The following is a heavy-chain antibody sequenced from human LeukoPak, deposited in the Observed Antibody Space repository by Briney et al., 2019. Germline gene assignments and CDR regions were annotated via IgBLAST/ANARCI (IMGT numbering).Heavy chain of an antibody. V-gene: IGHV4-59*08. D-gene: IGHD1-26*01. Sequence: PSETLSLTCTVSGGSISTYYWSWIRQPPGKGLEWIGYIYYSGSTNYSPSLKSRVTISVDTSKNQFSLKLSSVTAADTAVYYCARSALGRDAFDIWGQGTMVTVSS. J-gene: IGHJ3*02. CDR3: ARSALGRDAFDI. CDR1: GGSISTYY. CDR2: IYYSGST.